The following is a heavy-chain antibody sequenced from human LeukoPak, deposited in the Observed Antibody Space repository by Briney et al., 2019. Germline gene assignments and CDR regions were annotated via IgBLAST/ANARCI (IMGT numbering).Heavy chain of an antibody. V-gene: IGHV1-2*06. CDR2: LNPNSGGT. D-gene: IGHD3-3*01. Sequence: ASVKVSCKASGYTFTGYYMHWVRQAPGQGLEWIGRLNPNSGGTNYAQKFQGRVTMTRDTSISTAYMELSRLRSDDTAVYYCARDFGVANYYYYYGMDVWGQGTTVTVSS. CDR1: GYTFTGYY. J-gene: IGHJ6*02. CDR3: ARDFGVANYYYYYGMDV.